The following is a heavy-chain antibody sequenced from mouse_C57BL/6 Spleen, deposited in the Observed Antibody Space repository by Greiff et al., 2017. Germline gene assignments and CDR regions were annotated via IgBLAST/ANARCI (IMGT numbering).Heavy chain of an antibody. D-gene: IGHD2-4*01. CDR1: GYTFTSYW. CDR2: IHPNSGST. Sequence: VQLQQPGAELVKPGASVKLSCKASGYTFTSYWMHWVKQRPGQGLEWIGMIHPNSGSTNYNEKFKSKATLTVDKSSSTAYMQLSSLTSEDSAVYYCASPLYYDYDYAMDYWGQGTSGTVSS. V-gene: IGHV1-64*01. CDR3: ASPLYYDYDYAMDY. J-gene: IGHJ4*01.